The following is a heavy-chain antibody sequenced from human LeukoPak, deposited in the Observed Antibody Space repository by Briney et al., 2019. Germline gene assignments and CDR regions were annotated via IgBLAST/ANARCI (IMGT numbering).Heavy chain of an antibody. CDR1: GFTFSSYE. D-gene: IGHD4-17*01. Sequence: PGGSLRLSCAASGFTFSSYEMNWVRQAPGKGLEWVAYISSSGSPIYYADSVKGRFSISRDNAKNSLYLQMNSLRAEDTAGYYCARDRYGEPFDYWGQGTLVIVSS. CDR3: ARDRYGEPFDY. J-gene: IGHJ4*02. V-gene: IGHV3-48*03. CDR2: ISSSGSPI.